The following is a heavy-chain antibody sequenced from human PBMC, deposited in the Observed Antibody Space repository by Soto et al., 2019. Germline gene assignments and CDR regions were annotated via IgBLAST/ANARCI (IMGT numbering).Heavy chain of an antibody. CDR3: ARAHFPYSSGWYFPYYYDSRGYYPDDY. D-gene: IGHD3-22*01. V-gene: IGHV1-8*01. CDR2: MNPNSGNT. Sequence: QVQLVQSGAEVKKPGASVKVSCKASGYTFTSYDINWVRQATGQGLEWMGWMNPNSGNTGYAQKFQGRVTMTRNTSISTAYMELSSLRSEDTAVYYCARAHFPYSSGWYFPYYYDSRGYYPDDYWGQGTLVTVSS. CDR1: GYTFTSYD. J-gene: IGHJ4*02.